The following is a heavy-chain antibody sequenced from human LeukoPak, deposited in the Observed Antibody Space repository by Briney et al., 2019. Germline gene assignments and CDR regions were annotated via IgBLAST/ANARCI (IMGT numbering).Heavy chain of an antibody. CDR3: ASGTMVRGVILPHYYYGMDV. D-gene: IGHD3-10*01. CDR2: INPNSGGT. Sequence: ASVKVSCKASGYTFTGYYMHWVRQAPGQGLEWMGWINPNSGGTNYAQKFQGRVTMTRDTSISTAYMELSRLRPDDTAVYYCASGTMVRGVILPHYYYGMDVWGQGTTVTVSS. CDR1: GYTFTGYY. J-gene: IGHJ6*02. V-gene: IGHV1-2*02.